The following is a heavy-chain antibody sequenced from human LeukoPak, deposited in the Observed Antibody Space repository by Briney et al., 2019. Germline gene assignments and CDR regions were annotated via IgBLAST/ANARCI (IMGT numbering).Heavy chain of an antibody. CDR2: ISYDGSNK. V-gene: IGHV3-30-3*01. Sequence: GGSLRLSCAASGFTFSSYAMHWVRQAPGKGLEWVAVISYDGSNKYYADSVKGRFTISRDNSKNTLYLQMNSLRAEDTAVYYCARVGRQLWFGDAFDIWGQGTMVTVSS. CDR1: GFTFSSYA. J-gene: IGHJ3*02. D-gene: IGHD5-18*01. CDR3: ARVGRQLWFGDAFDI.